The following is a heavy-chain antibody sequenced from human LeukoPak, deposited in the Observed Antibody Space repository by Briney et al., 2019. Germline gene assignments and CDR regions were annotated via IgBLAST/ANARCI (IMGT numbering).Heavy chain of an antibody. J-gene: IGHJ4*02. CDR2: IDPSDSET. CDR3: ARQTAMGRSGDY. D-gene: IGHD5-18*01. Sequence: GESLKISCEASGYSFTSYWIGWVRQMPGKGLEWMGIIDPSDSETRYTPSFQGQVTISVDKSLTTAYLQWNTPKAADTAMYYCARQTAMGRSGDYWGQGTLVTVSS. CDR1: GYSFTSYW. V-gene: IGHV5-51*01.